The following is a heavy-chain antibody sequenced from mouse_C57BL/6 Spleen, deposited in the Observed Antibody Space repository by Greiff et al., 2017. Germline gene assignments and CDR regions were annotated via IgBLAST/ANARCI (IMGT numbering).Heavy chain of an antibody. J-gene: IGHJ4*01. CDR3: SAYYSYYAMDY. Sequence: QVQLQQSGPELVKPGASVKLSCKASGYTFTSYDINWVKQRPGQGLEWIGWIYPRDGSTKYNEKFKGKATLTVDTSSSTAYMELHRLTSEDSAVYFCSAYYSYYAMDYWGQGTSVTVSS. CDR2: IYPRDGST. CDR1: GYTFTSYD. D-gene: IGHD2-12*01. V-gene: IGHV1-85*01.